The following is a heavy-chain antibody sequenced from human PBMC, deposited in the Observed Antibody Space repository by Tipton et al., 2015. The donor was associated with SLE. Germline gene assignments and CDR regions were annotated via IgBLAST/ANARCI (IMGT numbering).Heavy chain of an antibody. J-gene: IGHJ6*03. V-gene: IGHV4-59*01. D-gene: IGHD6-19*01. Sequence: TLSLTCTVSGGSISSYYWSWIRQPPGKGLEWIGYIYGGGGTHYNPSLMSRVTISVDTSKNQFSLKLSSVTAADTAVYYCARPHSSGRDYYYYMDVWGNGTTVTVS. CDR1: GGSISSYY. CDR3: ARPHSSGRDYYYYMDV. CDR2: IYGGGGT.